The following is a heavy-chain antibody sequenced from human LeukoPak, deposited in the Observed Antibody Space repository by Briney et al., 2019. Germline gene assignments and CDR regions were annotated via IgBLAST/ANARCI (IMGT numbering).Heavy chain of an antibody. V-gene: IGHV4-4*02. CDR1: GGSISSSNW. J-gene: IGHJ4*02. CDR2: IYHSGST. Sequence: SGTLSLTCAVSGGSISSSNWWSWVRPPPGKGLEWIGEIYHSGSTNYNPSLKSRLTMSVDLSENHVSLKLTSVTAADTAVYYCAREGGFYRPLDYSGQGTLVTVSS. CDR3: AREGGFYRPLDY. D-gene: IGHD3-3*01.